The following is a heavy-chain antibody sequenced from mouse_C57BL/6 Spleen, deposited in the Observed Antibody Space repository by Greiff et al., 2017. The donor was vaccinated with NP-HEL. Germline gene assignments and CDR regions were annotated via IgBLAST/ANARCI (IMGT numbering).Heavy chain of an antibody. J-gene: IGHJ2*01. CDR3: ARQGFSYPSFDY. CDR2: IDPSDSYT. V-gene: IGHV1-59*01. Sequence: QVQLQQPGAELVRPGTSVKLSCKASGYTFTSYWMHWVKQRPGQGLEWIGVIDPSDSYTNYNQKFKGKATLTVDTSSSTAYMQLSSLTSEDSAVYYRARQGFSYPSFDYWGQGTTLTVSS. CDR1: GYTFTSYW. D-gene: IGHD2-12*01.